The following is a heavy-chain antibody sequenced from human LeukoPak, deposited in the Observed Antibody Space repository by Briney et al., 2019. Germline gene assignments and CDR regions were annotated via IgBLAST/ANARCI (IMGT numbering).Heavy chain of an antibody. V-gene: IGHV3-43*02. J-gene: IGHJ4*02. Sequence: GGSLRLSCAASGFTFDNYAMHWVRQAPGKGLEWVSLISGDGGSTYYADSVKGRFTISRYNSKNSLYLQMNSLRTEDTAFYYCTKDIGERGYSVHWGQGTLVTVSS. CDR1: GFTFDNYA. CDR3: TKDIGERGYSVH. CDR2: ISGDGGST. D-gene: IGHD5/OR15-5a*01.